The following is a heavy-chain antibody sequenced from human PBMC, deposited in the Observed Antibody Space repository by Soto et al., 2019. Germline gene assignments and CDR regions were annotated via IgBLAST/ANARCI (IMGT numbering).Heavy chain of an antibody. CDR3: ASGPDIVVVGAGLDP. D-gene: IGHD2-15*01. J-gene: IGHJ5*02. CDR2: IIPIFGTA. Sequence: QVQLVQSGAEVKKPGSSVKVSCKASGGTFSSYAISWVRQAPGQGLEWMGGIIPIFGTANYAQKFQGRVTIXXDXSXXTAYMELSSLRSEDTAVYYCASGPDIVVVGAGLDPWGQGTLVTVSS. CDR1: GGTFSSYA. V-gene: IGHV1-69*12.